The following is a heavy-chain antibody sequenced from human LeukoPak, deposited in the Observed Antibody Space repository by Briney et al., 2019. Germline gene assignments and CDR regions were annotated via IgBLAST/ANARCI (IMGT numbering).Heavy chain of an antibody. CDR3: AKDGIGYCTNGVCRYNWFDP. CDR2: ISGSGGST. CDR1: GFTFSSYA. Sequence: QPGGSLRLSCAASGFTFSSYAMSWVRQAPEKGLEWVSAISGSGGSTYYADSVKGRFTISRDNSKNTLYLQMNSLRAEDTAVYYCAKDGIGYCTNGVCRYNWFDPWGQGTLVTVSS. V-gene: IGHV3-23*01. D-gene: IGHD2-8*01. J-gene: IGHJ5*02.